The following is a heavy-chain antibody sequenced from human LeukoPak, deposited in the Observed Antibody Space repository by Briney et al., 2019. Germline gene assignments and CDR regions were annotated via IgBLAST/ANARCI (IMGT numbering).Heavy chain of an antibody. V-gene: IGHV3-30*01. D-gene: IGHD6-19*01. CDR1: GFTFSSYA. J-gene: IGHJ4*02. Sequence: PGGSLRLSCAASGFTFSSYAVHWVRQAPGKGLEWVAVISYDGSNKYYADSVKGRFTISRDNSKNTLYLQMNSLRAEDTAVYYCARDGIAVADLLFDYWGQGTLVTVSS. CDR2: ISYDGSNK. CDR3: ARDGIAVADLLFDY.